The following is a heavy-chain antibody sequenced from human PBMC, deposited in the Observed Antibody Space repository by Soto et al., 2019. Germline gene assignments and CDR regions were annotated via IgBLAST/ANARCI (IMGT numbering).Heavy chain of an antibody. Sequence: QVQLVESGGGVVQPGRSLRLSCAASGFTFSSHGMHWVRQAPGKGLEWVAVIWYDGSNKYYADSVKGRFTISRDNSKNTLYLQMNSLRAEDTAVYYWARWSDNKVVDPWGQGTLVTVSS. CDR3: ARWSDNKVVDP. CDR1: GFTFSSHG. CDR2: IWYDGSNK. D-gene: IGHD1-1*01. J-gene: IGHJ5*02. V-gene: IGHV3-33*01.